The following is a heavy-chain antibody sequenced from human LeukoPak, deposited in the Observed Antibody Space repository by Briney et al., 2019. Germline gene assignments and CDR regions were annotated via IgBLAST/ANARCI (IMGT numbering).Heavy chain of an antibody. D-gene: IGHD3-3*01. CDR3: ARDKNPYYDFWSGPNWFDP. Sequence: GGSLRLPCAASGFTFNSFSMNWVRQAPGKGLEWVSSISSSSSNIYYADSVKGRFTISRDNAKNSLYLQMNSLRAEDTAVYYCARDKNPYYDFWSGPNWFDPWGQGTLVTVSS. J-gene: IGHJ5*02. V-gene: IGHV3-21*01. CDR2: ISSSSSNI. CDR1: GFTFNSFS.